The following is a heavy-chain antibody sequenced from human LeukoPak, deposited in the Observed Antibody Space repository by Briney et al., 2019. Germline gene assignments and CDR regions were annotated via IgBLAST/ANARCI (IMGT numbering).Heavy chain of an antibody. Sequence: ASVKVSCKASGYTFTGYYMHWVQQAPGQGLEWMGWINPNSGGTNYAQKFQGRVTMTRDTSISTAYMELSRLRSDDTAVYYCARGVVGYSYAPDAFDIWGQGTMVTVSS. D-gene: IGHD5-18*01. J-gene: IGHJ3*02. CDR1: GYTFTGYY. CDR2: INPNSGGT. CDR3: ARGVVGYSYAPDAFDI. V-gene: IGHV1-2*02.